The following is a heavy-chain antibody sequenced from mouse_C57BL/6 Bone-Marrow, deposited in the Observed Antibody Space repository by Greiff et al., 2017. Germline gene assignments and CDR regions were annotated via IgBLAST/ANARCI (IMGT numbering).Heavy chain of an antibody. CDR3: AGQWSISTVVDFDY. Sequence: EVQVVESGGGLVKPGGSLKLSCAASGFTFSSYTMSWVRQTPEKRLEWVATISGGGGNTYYPDSVKGRFTISRDKAKDTLYLQMGSLRSEDTALYDCAGQWSISTVVDFDYWGQGTTLTVSS. D-gene: IGHD1-1*01. CDR2: ISGGGGNT. J-gene: IGHJ2*01. V-gene: IGHV5-9*01. CDR1: GFTFSSYT.